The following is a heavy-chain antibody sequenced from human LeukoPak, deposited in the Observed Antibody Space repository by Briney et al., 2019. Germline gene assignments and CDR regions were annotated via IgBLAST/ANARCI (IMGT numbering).Heavy chain of an antibody. CDR1: GVSISSGGYY. J-gene: IGHJ4*02. CDR2: IYYSGST. V-gene: IGHV4-31*03. D-gene: IGHD3-16*01. Sequence: SETLSLTCTVSGVSISSGGYYWSWIRQHPGKGLEWIGYIYYSGSTYYNPSLKSRVTISVDTSKNQFSLKLSSVTAADTAVYYCARDRGGDLSHPTFDYWGQGTLVTVSS. CDR3: ARDRGGDLSHPTFDY.